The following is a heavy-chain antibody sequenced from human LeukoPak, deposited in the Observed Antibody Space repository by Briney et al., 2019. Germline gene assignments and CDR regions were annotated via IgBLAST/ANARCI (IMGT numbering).Heavy chain of an antibody. CDR2: ISSGGNT. J-gene: IGHJ3*02. D-gene: IGHD1-26*01. CDR1: GFTVSSNS. V-gene: IGHV3-53*03. Sequence: GGSLRLSCKVSGFTVSSNSWSWVRQAPGKGLEWVSFISSGGNTDHSDSVKGRFTISRDNAKNSLYLQMNSLRVEDTAVFYCARGGSLGERTDIWGQGTMVTVSS. CDR3: ARGGSLGERTDI.